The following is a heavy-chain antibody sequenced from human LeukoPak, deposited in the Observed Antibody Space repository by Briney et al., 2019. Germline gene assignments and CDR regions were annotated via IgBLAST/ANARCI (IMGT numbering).Heavy chain of an antibody. CDR1: GYTYTRYD. CDR2: MNPNSGNT. D-gene: IGHD6-19*01. V-gene: IGHV1-8*01. CDR3: ARVVSGWYGSYYYFYMDD. J-gene: IGHJ6*03. Sequence: ASVNVSSKASGYTYTRYDINWVRQATGQRLEWMAWMNPNSGNTGYAQKLQGRSSMTWNTPVSAGYMGLSSLRSEDWAVYSGARVVSGWYGSYYYFYMDDWGKGTSGTVSS.